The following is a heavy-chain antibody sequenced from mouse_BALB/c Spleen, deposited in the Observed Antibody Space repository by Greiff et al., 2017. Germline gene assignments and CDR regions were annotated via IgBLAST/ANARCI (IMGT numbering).Heavy chain of an antibody. CDR1: GYTFSSYW. Sequence: QVQLKESGAELMKPGASVKISCKATGYTFSSYWIEWVKQRPGHGLEWIGEILPGSGSTNYNEKFKGKATFTADTSSNTAYMQLSSLTSEDSAVYYCARRDGYYDYFDYWGQGTTLTVSS. V-gene: IGHV1-9*01. D-gene: IGHD2-3*01. CDR3: ARRDGYYDYFDY. J-gene: IGHJ2*01. CDR2: ILPGSGST.